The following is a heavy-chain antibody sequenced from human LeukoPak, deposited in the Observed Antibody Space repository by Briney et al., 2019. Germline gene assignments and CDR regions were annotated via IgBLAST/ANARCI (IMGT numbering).Heavy chain of an antibody. Sequence: SETLSLTCTVSGYSISSGYYWGWIRQPPGKGLEWIGEINHSGSTNYNPSLKSRVTISVDTSKNQFYLKLSSVTAADTAVYYCASSVDTSMVNYWGQGTLVTVSS. CDR3: ASSVDTSMVNY. CDR1: GYSISSGYY. V-gene: IGHV4-38-2*02. J-gene: IGHJ4*02. CDR2: INHSGST. D-gene: IGHD5-18*01.